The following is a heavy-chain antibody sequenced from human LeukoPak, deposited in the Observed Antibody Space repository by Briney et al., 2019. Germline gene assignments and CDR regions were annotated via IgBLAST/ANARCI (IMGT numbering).Heavy chain of an antibody. J-gene: IGHJ3*02. CDR2: INPNSGGT. D-gene: IGHD5-18*01. Sequence: GASVKVSCKASGYTFTGYYIHWVRQAPGQGLEWMGWINPNSGGTNYAQKFQGRVTMTRDTSISTAYMELSRLRSDDTAVYYCASSVDTALVSDVGFDIWGQGTMVTVSS. CDR1: GYTFTGYY. V-gene: IGHV1-2*02. CDR3: ASSVDTALVSDVGFDI.